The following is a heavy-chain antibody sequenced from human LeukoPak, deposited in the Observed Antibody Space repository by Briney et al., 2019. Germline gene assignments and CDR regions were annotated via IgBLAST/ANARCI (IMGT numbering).Heavy chain of an antibody. CDR3: AKRPKTSSSADY. Sequence: GGSLRLSGAASGFTFSSWAMSWVRQAPGKGLEWVSAISGSGGSTYYADSVKGRFTISRDNSTNTLYLQMHSLRAEDTAVYYCAKRPKTSSSADYWGQGTLVTVSS. CDR2: ISGSGGST. D-gene: IGHD6-6*01. CDR1: GFTFSSWA. V-gene: IGHV3-23*01. J-gene: IGHJ4*02.